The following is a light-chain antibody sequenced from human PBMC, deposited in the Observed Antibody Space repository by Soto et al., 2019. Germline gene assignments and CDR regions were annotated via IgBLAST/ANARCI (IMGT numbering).Light chain of an antibody. CDR3: GAWARSLTAGV. J-gene: IGLJ3*02. CDR2: ENN. Sequence: QSALTQPPSVSAAPGQKVTISCSGSSSNIGSYSVSWYQQLPGSAPKLLIHENNKRPSGIPDRFSVSKSGTSATLGITGLQAGDEADYYCGAWARSLTAGVFGGGTKLTVL. CDR1: SSNIGSYS. V-gene: IGLV1-51*02.